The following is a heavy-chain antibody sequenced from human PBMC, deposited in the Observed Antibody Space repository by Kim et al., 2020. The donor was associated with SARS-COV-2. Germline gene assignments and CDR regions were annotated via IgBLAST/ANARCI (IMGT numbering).Heavy chain of an antibody. CDR1: GFTFSSYG. CDR3: ARERLLYTAFDV. J-gene: IGHJ3*01. CDR2: IWYDGSNK. Sequence: GGSLRLSCAASGFTFSSYGMHWVRQAPGKGLEWVAVIWYDGSNKYYADSAKGRFTISRDNSKNTLYLQMNSLSAEDTAVYYCARERLLYTAFDVWGEGT. D-gene: IGHD3-3*01. V-gene: IGHV3-33*01.